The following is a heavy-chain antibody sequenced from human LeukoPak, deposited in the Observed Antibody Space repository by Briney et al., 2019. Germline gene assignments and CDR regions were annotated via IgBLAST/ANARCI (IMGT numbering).Heavy chain of an antibody. V-gene: IGHV3-48*04. Sequence: KPGGSLRLSCAASGFTFSSYSVNWVRQAPGKGLEWVSYISSSSSTIYYADSVRGRFTISRDNAKNSLYLQMNSLRAEDTAVYYCARDLLVRGAPPYYGMDVWGQGTTVTVSS. CDR1: GFTFSSYS. J-gene: IGHJ6*02. CDR3: ARDLLVRGAPPYYGMDV. CDR2: ISSSSSTI. D-gene: IGHD3-10*01.